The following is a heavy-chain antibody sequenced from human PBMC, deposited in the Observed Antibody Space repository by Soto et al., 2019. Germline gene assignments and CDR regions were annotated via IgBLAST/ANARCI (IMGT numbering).Heavy chain of an antibody. D-gene: IGHD5-12*01. CDR1: GFTFSSYA. V-gene: IGHV3-23*01. CDR3: AKDLGGYRGYDAFDY. CDR2: ISGRGGTT. Sequence: EVQLLESGGGFVQPGGSLRLSGAASGFTFSSYAMSWVRQAPGKGLEWVSLISGRGGTTYYADSVKGRVTISSDNSKNTLYVQMNSPRAEDTAVYSCAKDLGGYRGYDAFDYWGQGTLVTVSS. J-gene: IGHJ4*02.